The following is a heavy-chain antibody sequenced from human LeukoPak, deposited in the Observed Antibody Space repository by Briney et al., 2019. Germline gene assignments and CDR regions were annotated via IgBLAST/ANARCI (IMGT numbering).Heavy chain of an antibody. CDR2: IHDSGST. D-gene: IGHD3-16*02. CDR1: GGSISSYY. J-gene: IGHJ4*02. CDR3: TRDRGIMLTFGGVIAKGAHY. V-gene: IGHV4-59*12. Sequence: SETLSLTCTVSGGSISSYYWSWIRQPPGKGLEWIGYIHDSGSTYYNPSLKSRVTISVDTSKNQFSLKLHSVTAADTALYYCTRDRGIMLTFGGVIAKGAHYWGQGTLVTVSS.